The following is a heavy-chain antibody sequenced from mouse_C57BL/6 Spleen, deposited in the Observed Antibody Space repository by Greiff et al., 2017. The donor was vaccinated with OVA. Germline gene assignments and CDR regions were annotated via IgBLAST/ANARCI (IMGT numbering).Heavy chain of an antibody. V-gene: IGHV3-6*01. D-gene: IGHD4-1*01. Sequence: EVKLQESGPGLVKPSQSLSLTCSVTGYSITSGYYWNWIRQFPGNKLEWMGYISYDGSNNYNPSLKNRISITRDTSKNQFFLKLNSVTTEDTATYYCARDWDEYAMDYWGQGTSVTVSS. CDR3: ARDWDEYAMDY. CDR2: ISYDGSN. CDR1: GYSITSGYY. J-gene: IGHJ4*01.